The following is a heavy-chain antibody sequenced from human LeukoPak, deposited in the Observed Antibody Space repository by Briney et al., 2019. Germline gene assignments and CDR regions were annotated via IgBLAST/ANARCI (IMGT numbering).Heavy chain of an antibody. Sequence: SETLSLTCAVYGGSFSGYYLSWIRLPQGKGLEWIGEINHSGSTNYNPSLKSRVTISVDTSKNQFSLKLSSVTAADTAVYYCARDSGNGWSFDYWGQGTLVTVSS. D-gene: IGHD6-19*01. V-gene: IGHV4-34*01. CDR2: INHSGST. CDR1: GGSFSGYY. J-gene: IGHJ4*02. CDR3: ARDSGNGWSFDY.